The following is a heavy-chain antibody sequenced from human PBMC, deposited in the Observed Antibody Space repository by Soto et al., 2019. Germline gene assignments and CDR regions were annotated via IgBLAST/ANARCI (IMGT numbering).Heavy chain of an antibody. D-gene: IGHD3-10*01. J-gene: IGHJ6*03. CDR2: IYSGGST. V-gene: IGHV3-53*04. CDR3: AREVGCWFGESTYAFYMDV. Sequence: PGGSLRLSCAASGFTVSSNYMSWVRQAPGKGLEWVSVIYSGGSTYYADSVKGRLTISRHNSKNTLYLQMNSLRAEDTAVYYCAREVGCWFGESTYAFYMDVWGKGTTVTVSS. CDR1: GFTVSSNY.